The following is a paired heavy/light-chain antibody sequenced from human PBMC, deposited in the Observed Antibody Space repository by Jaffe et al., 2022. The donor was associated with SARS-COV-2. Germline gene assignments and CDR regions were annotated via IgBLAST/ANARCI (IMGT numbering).Light chain of an antibody. J-gene: IGLJ2*01. CDR3: QSADSSGTYVV. Sequence: SYELTQPPSVSVSPGQTARITCSGDALPRQYGYWYQQKPGQAPVLVIYKDSERPSGIPERFSGSSSGTTVTLTISGVQAEDEADYYCQSADSSGTYVVFGGGTKLTVL. CDR2: KDS. CDR1: ALPRQY. V-gene: IGLV3-25*03.
Heavy chain of an antibody. J-gene: IGHJ3*02. Sequence: QLQLQESGPGLVKPSETLSLTCTVSGGSISSSTYHWAWIRQPPGKGLEWIGSNYYSGSPYYNPSLKSRVTISVDTSKSQVSLKLSSVTAADTAVYYCARHVRRWSGSPRHAFDIWGQGTMVTVSS. CDR1: GGSISSSTYH. CDR3: ARHVRRWSGSPRHAFDI. D-gene: IGHD1-26*01. V-gene: IGHV4-39*01. CDR2: NYYSGSP.